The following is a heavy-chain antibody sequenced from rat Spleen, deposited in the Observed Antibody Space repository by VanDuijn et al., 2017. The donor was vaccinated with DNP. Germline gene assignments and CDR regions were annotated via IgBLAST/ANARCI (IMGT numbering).Heavy chain of an antibody. CDR2: INTDGGST. V-gene: IGHV5-58*01. CDR3: AKLANWEDYFDY. CDR1: GFTFSSYW. J-gene: IGHJ2*01. D-gene: IGHD5-1*01. Sequence: EVQLVETGGGLVQPGRSLRLSCVASGFTFSSYWMFWIRQAPGKGLEWVASINTDGGSTYYSDSVKGRFTISRDNAENTVYLQMNSLRSEDTATYYCAKLANWEDYFDYWGQGVMVTVS.